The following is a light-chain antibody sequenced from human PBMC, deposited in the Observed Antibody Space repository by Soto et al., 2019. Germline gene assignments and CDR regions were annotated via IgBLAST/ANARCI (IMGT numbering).Light chain of an antibody. V-gene: IGLV2-14*03. Sequence: QSALTQPASVSGSPGQSIAISCTGTSSDVGGYNYVSWYQQHPGEAPKLMLYDVSNRPSGVSNRFSGSKSGNTASLTISGLQAEDEADYYCCSYTTSSTYVFGTGTNVTVL. CDR1: SSDVGGYNY. CDR3: CSYTTSSTYV. CDR2: DVS. J-gene: IGLJ1*01.